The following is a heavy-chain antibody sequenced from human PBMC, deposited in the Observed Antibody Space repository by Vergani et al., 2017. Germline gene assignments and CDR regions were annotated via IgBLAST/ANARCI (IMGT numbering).Heavy chain of an antibody. J-gene: IGHJ5*02. Sequence: QAQLQQWGAGLLKPSETLSLTCAIYGGSFNDYWWTWIRQPPGKGLEWIGEIRHDGITHYSPSLKSRVTISIDTSKNQFSLKLSSVTAADTAVYYCARELSRGYSYGYWGWKGWFDPWGQGTLVTVSS. D-gene: IGHD5-18*01. CDR1: GGSFNDYW. V-gene: IGHV4-34*01. CDR3: ARELSRGYSYGYWGWKGWFDP. CDR2: IRHDGIT.